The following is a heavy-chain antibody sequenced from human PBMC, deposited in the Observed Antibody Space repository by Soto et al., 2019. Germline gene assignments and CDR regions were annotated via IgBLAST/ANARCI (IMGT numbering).Heavy chain of an antibody. J-gene: IGHJ3*02. CDR2: INSDGSST. Sequence: GGSLRLSCAASGFTFSSYWMHWVRQAPGKGLVWVSRINSDGSSTSYADSVKGRFTISRDNAKNTLYLQMNSLRAEDTAVYYCAREEVFTVTTGQSKITDAFDIWGQGTMVTVSS. D-gene: IGHD4-17*01. V-gene: IGHV3-74*01. CDR3: AREEVFTVTTGQSKITDAFDI. CDR1: GFTFSSYW.